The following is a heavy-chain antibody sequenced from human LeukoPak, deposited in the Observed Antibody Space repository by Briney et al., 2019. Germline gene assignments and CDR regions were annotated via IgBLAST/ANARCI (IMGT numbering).Heavy chain of an antibody. V-gene: IGHV1-69*05. J-gene: IGHJ1*01. CDR3: ASRQIAVAGTTFGEYFQH. Sequence: SVKVSCKASGGTFSSYAISWVRQAPGQGLEWMGRIIPIFGTANYAQKFQGRDTITTDESTSTAYMELSSLRSEDTAVYYCASRQIAVAGTTFGEYFQHWGQGTLVTVSS. D-gene: IGHD6-19*01. CDR2: IIPIFGTA. CDR1: GGTFSSYA.